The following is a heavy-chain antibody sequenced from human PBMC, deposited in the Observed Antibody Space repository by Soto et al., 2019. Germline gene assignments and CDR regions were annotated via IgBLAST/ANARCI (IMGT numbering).Heavy chain of an antibody. CDR2: FDPEDGET. D-gene: IGHD3-9*01. V-gene: IGHV1-24*01. CDR3: ATDLGNYDILTGYYKMHDAFDI. J-gene: IGHJ3*02. Sequence: ASAKVSCKVSGYTLTELSMDWVRQAPGKGLEWMGGFDPEDGETIYAQKFQGRVTMTEDTSTDTAYMELSSLRSEDTAVYYCATDLGNYDILTGYYKMHDAFDIWGQGTMVTVSS. CDR1: GYTLTELS.